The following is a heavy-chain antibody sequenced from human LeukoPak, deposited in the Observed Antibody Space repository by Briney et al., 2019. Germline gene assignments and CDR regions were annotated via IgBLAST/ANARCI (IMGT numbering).Heavy chain of an antibody. CDR3: ARWTRELSGSSGYYYYYMDV. CDR1: GGSISSASYY. J-gene: IGHJ6*03. V-gene: IGHV4-61*02. Sequence: SETLSLTCTVSGGSISSASYYWSWIRQPAGKGLQWIGRIYTSGTTYYNPSLKSRVTVSVDTSKNQFSLKPSSVTAADTAVYYCARWTRELSGSSGYYYYYMDVWGKGTTVTVSS. CDR2: IYTSGTT. D-gene: IGHD1-26*01.